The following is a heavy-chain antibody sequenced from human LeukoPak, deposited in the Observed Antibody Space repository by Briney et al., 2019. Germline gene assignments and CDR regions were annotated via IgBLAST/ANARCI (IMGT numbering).Heavy chain of an antibody. V-gene: IGHV1-18*01. D-gene: IGHD6-19*01. CDR2: ISAYNGNT. Sequence: ASVKVSCKASGYTFTSYGISWVRQAPGQGLEWMGWISAYNGNTNYAQKLQGRVTMTTDTSTGTAYMELRSLRSDDTAVYYCARDHMVRDIAVAGTRRLDYYYYGMDVWGQGTTVTVSS. J-gene: IGHJ6*02. CDR3: ARDHMVRDIAVAGTRRLDYYYYGMDV. CDR1: GYTFTSYG.